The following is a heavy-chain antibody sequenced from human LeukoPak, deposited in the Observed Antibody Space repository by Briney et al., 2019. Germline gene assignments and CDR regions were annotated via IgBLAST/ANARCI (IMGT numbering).Heavy chain of an antibody. CDR3: ARRLAVAGTFEPMGTFDY. Sequence: SETLSLTCTVSGGSISSSSYYWGWIRQPPGKGLEWIGSIYYSGSTYYNPSLKSRVTISVDTSKNQFSLKLSSVTAADTAVYYCARRLAVAGTFEPMGTFDYWGQGTLVTVSS. CDR2: IYYSGST. J-gene: IGHJ4*02. V-gene: IGHV4-39*01. D-gene: IGHD6-19*01. CDR1: GGSISSSSYY.